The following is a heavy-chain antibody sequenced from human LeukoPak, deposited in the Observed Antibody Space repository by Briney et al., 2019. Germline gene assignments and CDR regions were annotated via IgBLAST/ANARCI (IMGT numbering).Heavy chain of an antibody. CDR1: GGSISSSRYY. D-gene: IGHD4-17*01. CDR2: IYYSGNS. CDR3: ARLDYGDYYFDY. Sequence: KPSETLSLTCSVSGGSISSSRYYWGWIRQPPGKGLEWIGSIYYSGNSYYNSSLKSRLTISVDTSKNQFSLKLSSVTAADTAVYYCARLDYGDYYFDYWGQGTLVTVSS. J-gene: IGHJ4*02. V-gene: IGHV4-39*01.